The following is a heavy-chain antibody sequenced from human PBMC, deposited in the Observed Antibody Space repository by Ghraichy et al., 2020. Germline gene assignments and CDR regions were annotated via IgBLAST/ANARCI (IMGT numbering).Heavy chain of an antibody. Sequence: GALRLSCAGSGFSFRDYYLTWIRQAPGKGLEWVSYISSGGSTIYYADSVKGRFTISRDNAKNSLSLHMNSLRAEDTAVYYCARFTPITMIVVVINVGGAFDMWGQGTMVTVSS. V-gene: IGHV3-11*01. J-gene: IGHJ3*02. CDR3: ARFTPITMIVVVINVGGAFDM. CDR1: GFSFRDYY. CDR2: ISSGGSTI. D-gene: IGHD3-22*01.